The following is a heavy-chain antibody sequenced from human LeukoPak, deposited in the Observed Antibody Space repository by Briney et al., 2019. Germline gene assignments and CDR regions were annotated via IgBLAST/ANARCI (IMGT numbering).Heavy chain of an antibody. V-gene: IGHV5-51*01. CDR1: GYSFTSYW. J-gene: IGHJ4*02. D-gene: IGHD6-19*01. CDR3: ASRRDSGWYYFDY. CDR2: IYPGDSDT. Sequence: GESLKISCKGSGYSFTSYWIGWVRQMPGKGLEWMGIIYPGDSDTRYSSSFQGQVTISADKSISTAYLQWSSLKASDTAMYYCASRRDSGWYYFDYWGQGALVTVSS.